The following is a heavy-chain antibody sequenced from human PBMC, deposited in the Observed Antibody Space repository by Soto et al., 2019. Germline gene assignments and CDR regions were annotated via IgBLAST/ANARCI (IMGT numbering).Heavy chain of an antibody. Sequence: GESLKISCKGSGYRFSTYWIGWVRQMPGKGLEWMGIVYPGDSDTTYSPSFQGQVTISADKSINTAYLQWSSLEASDTAMYYCARHDGRNGYNFDYWGQGTLVTVSS. CDR2: VYPGDSDT. CDR3: ARHDGRNGYNFDY. CDR1: GYRFSTYW. V-gene: IGHV5-51*01. D-gene: IGHD5-12*01. J-gene: IGHJ4*02.